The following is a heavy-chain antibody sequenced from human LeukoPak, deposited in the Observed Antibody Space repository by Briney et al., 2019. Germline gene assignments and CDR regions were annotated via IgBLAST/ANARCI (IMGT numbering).Heavy chain of an antibody. V-gene: IGHV3-23*01. Sequence: GGSLRLSCAASGFTFSSYAMSWVRQAPGKGLKWVSTISGSGGSTYYADSVKGRFTISRDNSKNTVYLQMNSLRVEDTAVYYCARAWGYRGYDWGYFDYWGQGTLVTVSS. CDR1: GFTFSSYA. D-gene: IGHD5-12*01. J-gene: IGHJ4*02. CDR3: ARAWGYRGYDWGYFDY. CDR2: ISGSGGST.